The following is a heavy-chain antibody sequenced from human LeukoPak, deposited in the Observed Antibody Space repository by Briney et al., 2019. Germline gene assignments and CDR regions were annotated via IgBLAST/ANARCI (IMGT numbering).Heavy chain of an antibody. V-gene: IGHV3-53*01. J-gene: IGHJ4*02. CDR3: ARALTTLTYEGY. CDR2: TDSGGST. CDR1: GFTFSSKY. Sequence: GGSLRLSCAASGFTFSSKYMSWVRQAPGKGLEWVSVTDSGGSTYYADSVKGRFTISRDNAKDSLYLQMNSLRAEDTAVYYCARALTTLTYEGYWGQGTLVTVSS. D-gene: IGHD1-1*01.